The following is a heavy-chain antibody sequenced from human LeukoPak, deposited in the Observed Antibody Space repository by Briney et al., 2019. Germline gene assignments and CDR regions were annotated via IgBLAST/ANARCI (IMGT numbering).Heavy chain of an antibody. CDR3: ARVEGLLSAFDI. V-gene: IGHV3-21*01. J-gene: IGHJ3*02. Sequence: GGSLRLSCAASGFTFSGYSMNWVRQAPGKGLEWVSSISSSSSYIYYADSVKGRFTISRDNAKNSLYLQMNSLRAEDTAVYYCARVEGLLSAFDIWGQGTMVTVSS. D-gene: IGHD1-26*01. CDR1: GFTFSGYS. CDR2: ISSSSSYI.